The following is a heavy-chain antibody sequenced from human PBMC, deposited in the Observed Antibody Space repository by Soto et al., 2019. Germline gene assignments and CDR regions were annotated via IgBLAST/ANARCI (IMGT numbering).Heavy chain of an antibody. Sequence: TLSLTCTVSGGSITSAGYSWNWIRQPPGKGLEWVGYIYQSWSSSDNPSLKSRVTMSLNRSKNQFSLNLTSVTAADTAVYFCARGHYRYGLDVWGQGTTVTVSS. CDR2: IYQSWSS. J-gene: IGHJ6*02. V-gene: IGHV4-30-2*01. CDR3: ARGHYRYGLDV. CDR1: GGSITSAGYS.